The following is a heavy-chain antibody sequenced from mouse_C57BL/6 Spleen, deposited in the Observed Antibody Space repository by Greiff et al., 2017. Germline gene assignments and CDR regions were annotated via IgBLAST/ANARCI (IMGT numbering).Heavy chain of an antibody. D-gene: IGHD2-14*01. CDR2: IYPRCGNT. Sequence: VQLQQSGAELARPGASVKLSCKASGYTFTSYGISWVKQRTGQGLEWIGEIYPRCGNTYYNEKFKGKATLTADKSSSTAYMELRSLTSEDSADYFSARGEYDGDYWGQGTTLTVSS. V-gene: IGHV1-81*01. CDR3: ARGEYDGDY. CDR1: GYTFTSYG. J-gene: IGHJ2*01.